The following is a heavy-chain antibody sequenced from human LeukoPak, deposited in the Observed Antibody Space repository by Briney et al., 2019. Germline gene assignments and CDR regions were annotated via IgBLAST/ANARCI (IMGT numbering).Heavy chain of an antibody. V-gene: IGHV4-34*01. CDR2: INHSGST. J-gene: IGHJ4*02. Sequence: AETQSLTCAVYGGSFSGYYWSWIRQPPGKGLEWIGEINHSGSTNCNPSLKSRVTISVDTSKNQFSLKLSSVTAADTAVYYCARGLPVDSSSWGALENWGQATVVTNSS. D-gene: IGHD6-13*01. CDR3: ARGLPVDSSSWGALEN. CDR1: GGSFSGYY.